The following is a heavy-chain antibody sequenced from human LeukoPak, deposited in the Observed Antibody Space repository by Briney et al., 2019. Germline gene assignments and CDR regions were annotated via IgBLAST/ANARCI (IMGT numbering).Heavy chain of an antibody. V-gene: IGHV3-7*01. CDR3: ARIGYSSSSSDY. CDR2: INQDGRQK. J-gene: IGHJ4*02. D-gene: IGHD6-6*01. CDR1: GFTFSNYW. Sequence: PGGSLRLSCAASGFTFSNYWMKWVRQAPGKGLEWVANINQDGRQKYYADSVKGRFTISRDNAKNSLYLQMNSLRAEDTAVFYCARIGYSSSSSDYWGQGTLVTASS.